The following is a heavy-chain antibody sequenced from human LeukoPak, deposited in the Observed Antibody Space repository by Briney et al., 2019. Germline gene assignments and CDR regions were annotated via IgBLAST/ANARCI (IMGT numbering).Heavy chain of an antibody. CDR3: ARDRRPAMIVVVNYYYYYYMDV. CDR1: GYTFTGYY. V-gene: IGHV1-2*02. D-gene: IGHD3-22*01. CDR2: INPNSGGT. Sequence: ASVKVSCKASGYTFTGYYMHWVRQAPGQGLEWMGWINPNSGGTNYAQKLQGRVTMTRDTSISTAYMELSRLRSDDTAVYYCARDRRPAMIVVVNYYYYYYMDVWGKGTTVTVSS. J-gene: IGHJ6*03.